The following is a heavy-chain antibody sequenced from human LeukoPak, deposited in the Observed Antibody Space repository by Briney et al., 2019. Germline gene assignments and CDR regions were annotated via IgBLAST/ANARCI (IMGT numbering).Heavy chain of an antibody. Sequence: SETLSLTCTVSGGSISGYYWSWIRHPPGKGLEWIGYISYSGSTNYNPSLKSRVTISVDTSKSQFSLKLSSVTAADTAVYYCARGRTDFDYWGQGTLVTVSS. J-gene: IGHJ4*02. V-gene: IGHV4-59*01. D-gene: IGHD4-17*01. CDR3: ARGRTDFDY. CDR2: ISYSGST. CDR1: GGSISGYY.